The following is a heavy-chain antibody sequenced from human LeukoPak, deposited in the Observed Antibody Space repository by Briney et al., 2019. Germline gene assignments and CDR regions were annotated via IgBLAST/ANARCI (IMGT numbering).Heavy chain of an antibody. CDR2: SYSDSNT. D-gene: IGHD1-14*01. CDR1: GFTVSNNY. V-gene: IGHV3-53*01. J-gene: IGHJ3*02. CDR3: VRKNRDFNAAFDI. Sequence: GGSLRLSCTASGFTVSNNYMSWVRQAPGKGLEWVSISYSDSNTNYADSVKGRFAISRDTSQNTLSLQMNSLRAEDTAVYYCVRKNRDFNAAFDIWGQGTVVTVSA.